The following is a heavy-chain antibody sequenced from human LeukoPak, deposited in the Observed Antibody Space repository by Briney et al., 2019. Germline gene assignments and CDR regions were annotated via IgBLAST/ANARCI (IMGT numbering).Heavy chain of an antibody. V-gene: IGHV4-59*01. J-gene: IGHJ4*02. CDR1: GGSNSSYY. D-gene: IGHD3-22*01. CDR2: IYYTGST. Sequence: SETLSLTCTVSGGSNSSYYWNWIRQPPGKGLEWIGYIYYTGSTNYNPSLKSRVTISVDTSKNQFSLKLSAVTAADTAVYYCARWYYDSSGYRYFDYWGQGTLVTVSS. CDR3: ARWYYDSSGYRYFDY.